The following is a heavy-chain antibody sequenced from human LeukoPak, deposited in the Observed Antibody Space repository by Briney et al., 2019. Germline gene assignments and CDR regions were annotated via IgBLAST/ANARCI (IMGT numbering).Heavy chain of an antibody. V-gene: IGHV4-39*01. CDR2: IYYVGRP. Sequence: PSETLSLSCSVSGDAISRGDSYWGWIRQDPSKGLGWIGSIYYVGRPYSNPSLNSRPVTMSVDTSKNQFFLKLTSVTATDTAVYYCARLSIRKRAVDVWGHGTTVTVSS. CDR1: GDAISRGDSY. CDR3: ARLSIRKRAVDV. J-gene: IGHJ6*02. D-gene: IGHD5-24*01.